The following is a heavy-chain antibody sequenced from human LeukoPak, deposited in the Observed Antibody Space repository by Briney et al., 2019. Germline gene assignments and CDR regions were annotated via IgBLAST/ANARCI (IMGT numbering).Heavy chain of an antibody. CDR3: AKDSSSWYNLGYYFDY. D-gene: IGHD6-13*01. CDR1: GFTFSNYA. J-gene: IGHJ4*02. CDR2: ISSSSSYI. Sequence: PGKSLRLSCEAYGFTFSNYAFHWVRQAPGKGLEWVSSISSSSSYIYYADSVKGRFTISRDNAKNTLYLQMNSLRAEDTAVYYCAKDSSSWYNLGYYFDYWGQGTLVTVSS. V-gene: IGHV3-21*04.